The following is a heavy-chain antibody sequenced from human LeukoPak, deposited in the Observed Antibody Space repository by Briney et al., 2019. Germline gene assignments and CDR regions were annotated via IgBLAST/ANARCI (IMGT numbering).Heavy chain of an antibody. Sequence: SETLSLTCTVSGGSISSYYWSWIRQPPGKGLEWIGYIYYSGSSNYNPSLKSRVTISVDTSKNQFSLKLSSVTAADTAVYYCARAVAGTEFDYWGQGTLVTVSS. J-gene: IGHJ4*02. CDR2: IYYSGSS. CDR3: ARAVAGTEFDY. D-gene: IGHD6-19*01. CDR1: GGSISSYY. V-gene: IGHV4-59*01.